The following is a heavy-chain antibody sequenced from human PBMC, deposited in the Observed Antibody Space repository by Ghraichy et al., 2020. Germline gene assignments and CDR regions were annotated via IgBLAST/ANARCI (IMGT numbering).Heavy chain of an antibody. J-gene: IGHJ4*02. D-gene: IGHD2-21*01. Sequence: LSLTCAASAFTFSSYSMNWVRQAPGKGLEWVSYITSSSSTIYYADSVKGRFTISRDNAKNSLYLQMHSLRDEDMAVYYCARSCDSCYFRSDYWGQGTLVTVSS. CDR3: ARSCDSCYFRSDY. CDR1: AFTFSSYS. V-gene: IGHV3-48*02. CDR2: ITSSSSTI.